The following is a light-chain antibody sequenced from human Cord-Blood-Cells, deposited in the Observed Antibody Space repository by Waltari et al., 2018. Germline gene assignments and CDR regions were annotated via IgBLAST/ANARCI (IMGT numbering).Light chain of an antibody. CDR2: DVS. CDR1: SSYVGGFNY. J-gene: IGLJ2*01. V-gene: IGLV2-11*02. Sequence: QSALTQPRSVSGSPGQSVTISCTGTSSYVGGFNYVPWYQQLPGKAPKLRIYDVSKRPSGVPDRFSGSKSGNTASLTISGLKAEDEAEYYCCSYAGSYTFVVFGGGTKLTVL. CDR3: CSYAGSYTFVV.